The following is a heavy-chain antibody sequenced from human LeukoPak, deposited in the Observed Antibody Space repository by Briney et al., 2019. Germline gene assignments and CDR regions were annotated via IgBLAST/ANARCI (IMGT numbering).Heavy chain of an antibody. CDR2: IYYSGST. V-gene: IGHV4-30-4*08. D-gene: IGHD1-26*01. CDR3: ASGGRWDHHTEGYFDF. Sequence: PSETLSLTCTVSGGFISSGDYYWSWIRQPPGTGVEWIGYIYYSGSTYDNPSLKRRITISLDTSKNQFSLKLTSVTDAHTDVYYCASGGRWDHHTEGYFDFWGQGTLVTVSS. CDR1: GGFISSGDYY. J-gene: IGHJ4*02.